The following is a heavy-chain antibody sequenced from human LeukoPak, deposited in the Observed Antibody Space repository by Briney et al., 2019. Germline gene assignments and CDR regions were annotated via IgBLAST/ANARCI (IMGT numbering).Heavy chain of an antibody. CDR1: GFTFSTYS. CDR3: ARDLDYVNDY. V-gene: IGHV3-48*01. CDR2: ISSSSSTI. D-gene: IGHD3/OR15-3a*01. J-gene: IGHJ4*02. Sequence: GGSLRLSCAASGFTFSTYSMNWVRQAPGKGLEWVSYISSSSSTIYYADSVKGRFTISRDNAKNSLYLQMNSLRAEDTAVYYCARDLDYVNDYWGQGTLVTVSS.